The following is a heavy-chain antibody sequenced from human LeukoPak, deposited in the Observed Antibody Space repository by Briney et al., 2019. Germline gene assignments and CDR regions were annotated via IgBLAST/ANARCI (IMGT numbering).Heavy chain of an antibody. V-gene: IGHV3-30*02. J-gene: IGHJ4*02. D-gene: IGHD2-15*01. Sequence: GRSLRLSCAASGFTFSSYGMHWVRQAPGKGLEWVAFIRYDGSNKYYADSVKGRFTISRDNSKNTLYLQMNSLRAEDTAVYYCAKTQDRRWWVTHDYWGQGTLVTVSS. CDR3: AKTQDRRWWVTHDY. CDR1: GFTFSSYG. CDR2: IRYDGSNK.